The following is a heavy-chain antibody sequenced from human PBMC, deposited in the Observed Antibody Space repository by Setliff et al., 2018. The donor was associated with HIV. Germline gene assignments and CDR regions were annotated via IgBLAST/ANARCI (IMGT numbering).Heavy chain of an antibody. Sequence: GSLRLSCAASGFTFSSYAMSWVRQAPGKGLEWVSAISDSGGSTYYADSVKGRFTISRDSSENTVFLQMNNLSVEDTAMYYCARGQCSDGGCWYFDSWGQGTRVTVSS. CDR3: ARGQCSDGGCWYFDS. CDR1: GFTFSSYA. CDR2: ISDSGGST. J-gene: IGHJ4*02. V-gene: IGHV3-23*01. D-gene: IGHD2-15*01.